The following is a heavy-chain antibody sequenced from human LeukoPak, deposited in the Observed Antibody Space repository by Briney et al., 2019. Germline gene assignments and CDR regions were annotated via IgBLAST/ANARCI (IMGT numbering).Heavy chain of an antibody. CDR1: GFTFNSYS. J-gene: IGHJ4*02. CDR3: AKDQKSRGIVVVINPLGY. D-gene: IGHD3-22*01. V-gene: IGHV3-21*01. Sequence: GGSLRLSCAASGFTFNSYSMNWVRQAPGKGLEWVSSISGSNSYIYYADSMKGRFTISRDNAKNSLYLQMNSLRAEDTAVYYCAKDQKSRGIVVVINPLGYWGQGTLVTVSS. CDR2: ISGSNSYI.